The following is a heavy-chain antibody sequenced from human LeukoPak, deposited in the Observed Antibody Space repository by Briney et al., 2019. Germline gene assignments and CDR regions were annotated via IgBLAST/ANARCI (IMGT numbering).Heavy chain of an antibody. Sequence: GASVKVSCKASGYTFTNYYMHWVRQAPGQGLKWMGWIYPNSGGTSYAQTFQGRVTMTRDTSISTTYMELSRLTSDDTAVYYCARERGACSTTSCYTSDAFDIWGQGTMVSVSS. D-gene: IGHD2-2*02. CDR2: IYPNSGGT. J-gene: IGHJ3*02. V-gene: IGHV1-2*02. CDR1: GYTFTNYY. CDR3: ARERGACSTTSCYTSDAFDI.